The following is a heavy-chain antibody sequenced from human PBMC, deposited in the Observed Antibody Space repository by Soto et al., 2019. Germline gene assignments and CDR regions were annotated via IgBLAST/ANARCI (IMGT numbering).Heavy chain of an antibody. D-gene: IGHD3-3*01. V-gene: IGHV1-18*01. CDR3: ARDSTYYDFWSGYRDPINWFDP. CDR1: GYTFTSYG. CDR2: ISAYNGNT. Sequence: ASVKVSCKASGYTFTSYGISWVRQAPGQGLEWMGWISAYNGNTNYAQKLQGRVTMTTDTSTSTAYMELRSLRSDDTAVCYCARDSTYYDFWSGYRDPINWFDPWGQGTLVTVSS. J-gene: IGHJ5*02.